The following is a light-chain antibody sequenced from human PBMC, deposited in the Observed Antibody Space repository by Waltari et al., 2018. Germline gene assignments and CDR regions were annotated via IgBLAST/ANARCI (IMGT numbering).Light chain of an antibody. CDR1: SSNIGTYY. Sequence: QSVLTQPHSASETPGQRVTIPCSGSSSNIGTYYLYWYQQLPGTAPKLLIYRNDQRPSGVPDRFSGSKSGTSASLAISGLRSEDEADYYCATWDDTLNMVFGGGTKLTVL. J-gene: IGLJ2*01. V-gene: IGLV1-47*01. CDR3: ATWDDTLNMV. CDR2: RND.